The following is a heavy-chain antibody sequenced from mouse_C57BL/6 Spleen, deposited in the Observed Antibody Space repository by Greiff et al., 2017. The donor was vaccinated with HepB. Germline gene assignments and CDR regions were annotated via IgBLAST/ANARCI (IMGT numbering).Heavy chain of an antibody. V-gene: IGHV1-64*01. CDR2: IHPNSGST. Sequence: VQLQQPGAELVKPGASVKLSCKASGYTFTSYWMHWVKQRPGQGLEWIGMIHPNSGSTNYNEKFKSKATLTVDKSSSTAYMQLSSLTSEDSAVYCCARGGLLRNAMDYWGQGTSVTVSS. D-gene: IGHD1-1*01. CDR1: GYTFTSYW. J-gene: IGHJ4*01. CDR3: ARGGLLRNAMDY.